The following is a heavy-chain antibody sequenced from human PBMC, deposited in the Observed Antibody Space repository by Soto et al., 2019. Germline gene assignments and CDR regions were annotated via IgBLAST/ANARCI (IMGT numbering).Heavy chain of an antibody. J-gene: IGHJ6*02. V-gene: IGHV5-51*01. CDR1: GYSFASYW. CDR2: IYPGDSDT. Sequence: PGESLKISCQCSGYSFASYWIGWVRQMPGKDLEWMGIIYPGDSDTRYSPSFQGQVTISADKSLRTAYLQWTSLKASDTALYYCARTRSFTLGFYYDGMDVWGQGTTVTVS. D-gene: IGHD6-6*01. CDR3: ARTRSFTLGFYYDGMDV.